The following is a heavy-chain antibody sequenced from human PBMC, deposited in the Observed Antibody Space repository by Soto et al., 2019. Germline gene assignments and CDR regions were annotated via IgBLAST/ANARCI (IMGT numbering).Heavy chain of an antibody. CDR1: GFTFSTYP. CDR3: AREGAKEPGGGGYYYGMDV. D-gene: IGHD3-10*01. CDR2: ISGYGGST. J-gene: IGHJ6*02. Sequence: LRLSCTASGFTFSTYPMSWVRQAPGKGLGWVSAISGYGGSTYYADSVKGRFTVSRDNSKNTLYLQMNSLRAEDTAVYYCAREGAKEPGGGGYYYGMDVWGQRTTVTVS. V-gene: IGHV3-23*01.